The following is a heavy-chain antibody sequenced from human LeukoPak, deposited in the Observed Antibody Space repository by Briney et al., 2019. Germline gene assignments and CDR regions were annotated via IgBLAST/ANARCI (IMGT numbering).Heavy chain of an antibody. D-gene: IGHD2-21*01. CDR2: IYYSGST. CDR3: ARDLPILDYMDV. Sequence: SETLSLTCTVSGGSISSYYWSWIRQPPGKGLEWIGYIYYSGSTNYNPSLKSRVTISVDTSKNQFSLKLSSVTAADTAVYYCARDLPILDYMDVWGKGTTVTVSS. J-gene: IGHJ6*03. V-gene: IGHV4-59*01. CDR1: GGSISSYY.